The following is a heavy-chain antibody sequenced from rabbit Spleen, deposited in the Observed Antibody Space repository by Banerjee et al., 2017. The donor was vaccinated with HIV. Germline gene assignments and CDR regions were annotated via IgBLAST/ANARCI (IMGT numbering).Heavy chain of an antibody. J-gene: IGHJ6*01. V-gene: IGHV1S40*01. CDR2: INDGSSGST. D-gene: IGHD1-1*01. CDR1: GFSFSSGYD. CDR3: ARDTSSSFSSYGMDL. Sequence: QSLQESGGGLVQPEGSLTLTCKASGFSFSSGYDMCWVRQAPGKGLEWIACINDGSSGSTYYASWAKGRFTVSRTSSTTVTLQMTRLTAADTATYFCARDTSSSFSSYGMDLWGQGTLVTVS.